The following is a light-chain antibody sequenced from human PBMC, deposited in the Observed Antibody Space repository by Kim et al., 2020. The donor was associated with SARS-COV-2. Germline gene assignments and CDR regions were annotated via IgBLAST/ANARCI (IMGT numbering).Light chain of an antibody. CDR2: DDI. CDR3: QVWDSSSDHVV. J-gene: IGLJ2*01. Sequence: APGKTARITCGGNIIGSKSVHWYQQKPGRAPVLVVYDDIDRPSGIPERFSGSNSGNTATLTISRVEAGDEADYYCQVWDSSSDHVVFGGGTQLTVL. V-gene: IGLV3-21*03. CDR1: IIGSKS.